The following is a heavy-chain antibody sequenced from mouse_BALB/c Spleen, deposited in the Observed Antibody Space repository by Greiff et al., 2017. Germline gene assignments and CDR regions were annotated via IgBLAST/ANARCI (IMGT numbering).Heavy chain of an antibody. D-gene: IGHD1-2*01. J-gene: IGHJ2*01. Sequence: EVQVVESGGGLVKPGGSLKLSCAASGFTFSSYAMSWVRQTPEKRLEWVASISSGGSTYYPDSVKGRFTISRDNARNILYLQMSSLRSEDTAMYYCARGVITAVLDYWGQGTTLTVST. CDR2: ISSGGST. CDR3: ARGVITAVLDY. V-gene: IGHV5-6-5*01. CDR1: GFTFSSYA.